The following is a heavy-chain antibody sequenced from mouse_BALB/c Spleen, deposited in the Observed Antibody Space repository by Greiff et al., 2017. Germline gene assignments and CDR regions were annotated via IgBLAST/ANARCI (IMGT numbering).Heavy chain of an antibody. J-gene: IGHJ4*01. Sequence: EVQLQQSGPDLVKPSQSLSLTCTVTGYSITSGYSWRWIRQFPGNQLEWMGYIHYSGSTNYNPSLKSRISITRDTSKNQFFLQLNSVTTEDTATYYCARSTTVPYAMDDWGQGTSVTVSS. CDR2: IHYSGST. D-gene: IGHD1-1*01. V-gene: IGHV3-1*02. CDR3: ARSTTVPYAMDD. CDR1: GYSITSGYS.